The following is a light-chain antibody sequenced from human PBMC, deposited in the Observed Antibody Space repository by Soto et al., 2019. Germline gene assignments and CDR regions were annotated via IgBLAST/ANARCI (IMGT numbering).Light chain of an antibody. CDR3: QHHNSYSDA. V-gene: IGKV1-5*03. J-gene: IGKJ1*01. CDR1: QTIISL. Sequence: IHMTQAPSTLSRSVGDRVTITCRSSQTIISLLSWYQQKPGKAPKLLIYKASTLKSGVPSRFSGSGSGTDFPLTISSLQPDDFATYYCQHHNSYSDAFGQGTKVDI. CDR2: KAS.